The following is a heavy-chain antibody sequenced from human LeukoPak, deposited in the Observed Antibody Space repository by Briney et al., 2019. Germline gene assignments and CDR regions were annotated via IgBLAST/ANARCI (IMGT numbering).Heavy chain of an antibody. Sequence: GGSLRLACTASGFRFDDYGMTWVRQAPGKGLEWVSGISWNGGSINYADSVKGRFTISRDNSKSSLYLQMNNLRPEDTALYYCTKDINSGIFYNTYMDVWGKGTPVTVSS. V-gene: IGHV3-20*04. CDR3: TKDINSGIFYNTYMDV. D-gene: IGHD3-10*01. CDR2: ISWNGGSI. J-gene: IGHJ6*03. CDR1: GFRFDDYG.